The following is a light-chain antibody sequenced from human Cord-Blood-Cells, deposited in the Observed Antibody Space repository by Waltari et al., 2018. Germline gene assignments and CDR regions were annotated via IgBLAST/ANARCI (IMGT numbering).Light chain of an antibody. CDR3: QQYNNWPPFT. J-gene: IGKJ3*01. V-gene: IGKV3-15*01. CDR1: QSVSSN. Sequence: EIVMTQSPATLSVSPGERATLSCRASQSVSSNLAWYQQKPGQAPRLLIYGASTRATGIPDRFSGSGSGTEFTLTISSLQSEDFAVYYCQQYNNWPPFTLGPGTKVDIK. CDR2: GAS.